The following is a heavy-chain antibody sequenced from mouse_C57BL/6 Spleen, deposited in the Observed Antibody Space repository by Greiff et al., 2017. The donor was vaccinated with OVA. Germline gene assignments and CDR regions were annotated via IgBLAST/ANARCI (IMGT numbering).Heavy chain of an antibody. Sequence: QVQLQQPGAELVKPGASVKLSCKASGYTFTSYWMHWVKQRPGQGLEWIGMIHPNSGSTNYNEKFKSKATLTVDKSSSTAYMQLSSLTSEDSAFYYCAGDSNWGYFDVWGTGTTVTVSS. CDR2: IHPNSGST. CDR1: GYTFTSYW. D-gene: IGHD2-5*01. V-gene: IGHV1-64*01. CDR3: AGDSNWGYFDV. J-gene: IGHJ1*03.